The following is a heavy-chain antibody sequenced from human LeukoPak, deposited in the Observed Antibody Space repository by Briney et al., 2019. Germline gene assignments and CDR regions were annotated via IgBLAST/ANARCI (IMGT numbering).Heavy chain of an antibody. V-gene: IGHV1-2*02. CDR2: INPSSGGT. CDR3: ARDGEADYDFWSGYQKYYYYYMDV. CDR1: GYTFTGYY. D-gene: IGHD3-3*01. J-gene: IGHJ6*03. Sequence: ASVKVSCKASGYTFTGYYMHWVRQAPGQGLEWMGWINPSSGGTNYAQKFQGRVTMTRDTSISTAYMELSRLRSDDTAVYYCARDGEADYDFWSGYQKYYYYYMDVWGKGTTVTVSS.